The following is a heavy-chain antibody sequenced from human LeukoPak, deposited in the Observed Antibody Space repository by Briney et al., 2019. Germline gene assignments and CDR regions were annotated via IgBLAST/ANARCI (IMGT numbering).Heavy chain of an antibody. Sequence: GGSLRLSCAASGFTFDDYGMSWVRQAPGKGLEWVSGINWNGGSTGYADSVKGRFTISRDNAKNSLYLQMNSLRAEDTALYYCARDRLYGQKPPFYYRDVWGKGTTVTVSS. CDR1: GFTFDDYG. CDR3: ARDRLYGQKPPFYYRDV. J-gene: IGHJ6*03. V-gene: IGHV3-20*04. CDR2: INWNGGST. D-gene: IGHD4-17*01.